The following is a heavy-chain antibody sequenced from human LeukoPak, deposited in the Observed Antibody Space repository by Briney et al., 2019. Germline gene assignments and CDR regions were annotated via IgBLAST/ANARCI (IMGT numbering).Heavy chain of an antibody. V-gene: IGHV5-51*01. J-gene: IGHJ6*02. CDR1: GYSFTSYW. D-gene: IGHD6-13*01. Sequence: GESLKISCKGSGYSFTSYWIGWVRQMPGKGLEWMGIIYPGDSDTRYSPSFQGQVTISADKSISTAYLQWSSLKASDTAMYYCARHFSRSPADYYYYGMDVWGQGTTVTVSS. CDR3: ARHFSRSPADYYYYGMDV. CDR2: IYPGDSDT.